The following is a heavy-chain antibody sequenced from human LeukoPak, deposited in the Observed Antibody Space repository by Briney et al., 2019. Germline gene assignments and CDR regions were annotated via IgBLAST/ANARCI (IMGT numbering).Heavy chain of an antibody. J-gene: IGHJ4*02. D-gene: IGHD3-10*01. CDR1: GGSISSYY. CDR3: AREPYYYGSGSYFSPYYFDY. V-gene: IGHV4-59*12. Sequence: SETLSLTCTVSGGSISSYYWSWIRQPPGKGLEWIGYIYYSGSTNYNPSLKSRVTISVDTSKNQFSLKLSSVTAADTAVYYCAREPYYYGSGSYFSPYYFDYWGQGTLVTVSS. CDR2: IYYSGST.